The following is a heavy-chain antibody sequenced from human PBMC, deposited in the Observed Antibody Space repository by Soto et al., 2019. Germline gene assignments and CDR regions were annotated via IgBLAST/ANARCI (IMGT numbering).Heavy chain of an antibody. Sequence: EVQLLESGGGLVQPGGSLRLSCTASTFHFGDYAMSWVRQAPGKGLEWLATTSRSDGSTYYAESLEGRFSISKDNSKNTLSLQMNSLRGEDTAIYYCARIFGTCDYGMDVWGQGTTVTVSS. CDR2: TSRSDGST. J-gene: IGHJ6*02. CDR1: TFHFGDYA. D-gene: IGHD3-3*01. V-gene: IGHV3-23*01. CDR3: ARIFGTCDYGMDV.